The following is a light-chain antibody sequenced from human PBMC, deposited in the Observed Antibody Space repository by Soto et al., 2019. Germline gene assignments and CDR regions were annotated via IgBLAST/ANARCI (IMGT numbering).Light chain of an antibody. CDR2: EVS. CDR3: SFYTISGV. CDR1: SSDVGGYNY. V-gene: IGLV2-14*01. Sequence: QSVLTQPASVSGSPGQSITISCTGTSSDVGGYNYVSWFQHHPGKAPKLIIYEVSNRPSGVSNRFSGSKSCNTASLTISGLRAEDEAYYYCSFYTISGVFGGGTKLTVL. J-gene: IGLJ3*02.